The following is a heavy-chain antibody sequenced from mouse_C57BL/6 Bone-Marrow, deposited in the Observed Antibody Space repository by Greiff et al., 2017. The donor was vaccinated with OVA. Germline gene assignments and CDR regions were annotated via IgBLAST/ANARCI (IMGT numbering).Heavy chain of an antibody. CDR3: ARPPYYSNSSWFAY. CDR2: ISSGSSTI. V-gene: IGHV5-17*01. Sequence: DVMLVESGGGLVKPGGSLKLSCAASGFTFSDYGMHWVRQAPEKGLEWVAYISSGSSTIYYADTVKGRFTISRDNAKNTLFLQMTSLRSEDTAMYYCARPPYYSNSSWFAYWGQGTLVTVSA. CDR1: GFTFSDYG. D-gene: IGHD2-5*01. J-gene: IGHJ3*01.